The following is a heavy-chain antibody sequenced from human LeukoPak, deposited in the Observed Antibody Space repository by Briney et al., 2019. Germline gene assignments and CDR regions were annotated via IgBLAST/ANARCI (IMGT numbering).Heavy chain of an antibody. CDR2: ISGSGGST. V-gene: IGHV3-23*01. CDR1: GFTFSSYA. CDR3: AKDRSSGWYARYYFGY. Sequence: GGSLRLSCAASGFTFSSYAMSWVRQAPGKGLEWVSAISGSGGSTYYADSVKGRFTISRDNSKNTLYLQMNNLRTEDTAVYYCAKDRSSGWYARYYFGYWGQGTLVTVSS. D-gene: IGHD6-19*01. J-gene: IGHJ4*02.